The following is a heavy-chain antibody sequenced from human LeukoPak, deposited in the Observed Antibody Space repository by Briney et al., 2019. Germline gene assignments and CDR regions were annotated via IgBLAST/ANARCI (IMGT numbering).Heavy chain of an antibody. J-gene: IGHJ4*02. CDR3: ARDRRDGYAYYFDY. D-gene: IGHD5-18*01. CDR2: ISYDGSNK. CDR1: GFTFSSYA. V-gene: IGHV3-30-3*01. Sequence: GGSLRLSCAASGFTFSSYAMHWVRQAPGKGLEWVAVISYDGSNKYYADSVKGRFTISRDNSKNTLYLQVNSLRAEDTAVYYCARDRRDGYAYYFDYWGQGTLVTVSS.